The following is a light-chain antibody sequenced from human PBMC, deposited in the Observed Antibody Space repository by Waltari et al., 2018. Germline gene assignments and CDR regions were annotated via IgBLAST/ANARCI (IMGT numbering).Light chain of an antibody. J-gene: IGKJ3*01. CDR1: QRGSSSY. CDR2: GAP. CDR3: RQYGSSPPFT. Sequence: VFTQPPGTPTLYTGERATLPCRASQRGSSSYLAGYQQKPRQAPRRLIYGAPSRSAGVPDRLCGSRSGTDFSLTISRLEAEDFAVYYCRQYGSSPPFTFGPGTKVDIK. V-gene: IGKV3-20*01.